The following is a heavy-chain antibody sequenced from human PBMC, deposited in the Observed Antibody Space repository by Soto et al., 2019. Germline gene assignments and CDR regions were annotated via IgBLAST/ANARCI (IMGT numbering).Heavy chain of an antibody. D-gene: IGHD3-16*01. V-gene: IGHV4-59*01. Sequence: QVQLQESGPGLVKPSETLSLTCTDSGGSISTYYWTWIRQPPGKGLEWIGYVYYSGSTNYNPSLESRVTISVDMSRNQISLRLSSVTAADTAVYFCARVKVAGDYYDSGPLYYPLDYWGQGTLVTVSS. J-gene: IGHJ4*02. CDR3: ARVKVAGDYYDSGPLYYPLDY. CDR2: VYYSGST. CDR1: GGSISTYY.